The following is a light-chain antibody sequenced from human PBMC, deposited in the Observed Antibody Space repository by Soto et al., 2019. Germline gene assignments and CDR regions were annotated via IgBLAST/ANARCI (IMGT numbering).Light chain of an antibody. Sequence: EIVMTQSPATLSVSPGERATLSCRASQSVSSNLAWYQQKPGQAPRLLIYGASTRATGIPARFSGSGSGTEFTLIFSSLQSEDLSVYYCQQYNNWPRLTFGGGTKVEIK. V-gene: IGKV3-15*01. CDR1: QSVSSN. J-gene: IGKJ4*01. CDR2: GAS. CDR3: QQYNNWPRLT.